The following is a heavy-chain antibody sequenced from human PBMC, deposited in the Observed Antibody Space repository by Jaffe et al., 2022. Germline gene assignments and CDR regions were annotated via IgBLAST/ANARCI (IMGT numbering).Heavy chain of an antibody. CDR1: GFTFSSYS. J-gene: IGHJ4*02. Sequence: EVQLVESGGGLVKPGGSLRLSCAASGFTFSSYSMNWVRQAPGKGLEWVSSISSSSSYIYYADSVKGRFTISRDNAKNSLYLQMNSLRAEDTAVYYCARGGRAAAGTLDYWGQGTLVTVSS. CDR2: ISSSSSYI. D-gene: IGHD6-13*01. V-gene: IGHV3-21*01. CDR3: ARGGRAAAGTLDY.